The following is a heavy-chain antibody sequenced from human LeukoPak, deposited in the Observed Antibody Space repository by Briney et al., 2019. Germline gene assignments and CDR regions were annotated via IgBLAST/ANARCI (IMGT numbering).Heavy chain of an antibody. J-gene: IGHJ4*02. CDR3: ARDRQWELPLDY. V-gene: IGHV3-21*01. Sequence: GGSLRLSCAASGFTFSSYSMNWVRQAPGKGLEWVSSISSSSSYIYYADSVKGRFTISRDNAKSSLYLQMNSLRAEDTAVYYCARDRQWELPLDYWGQGTLVTVSS. CDR2: ISSSSSYI. CDR1: GFTFSSYS. D-gene: IGHD1-26*01.